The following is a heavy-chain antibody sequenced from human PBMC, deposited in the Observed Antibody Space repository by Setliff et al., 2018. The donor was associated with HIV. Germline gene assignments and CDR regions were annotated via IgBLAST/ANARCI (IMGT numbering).Heavy chain of an antibody. CDR3: ARDPRTDSSYAWFDS. CDR2: IWYDGSNK. Sequence: GGSLRLSCTVSGFSFTTNGMHWVRQAPGKGLEWVAIIWYDGSNKYYADSVKGRFTVSRDNSKNTLYLQMNSLRAEDTAVYYCARDPRTDSSYAWFDSWGQGTLVTVSS. D-gene: IGHD6-6*01. CDR1: GFSFTTNG. J-gene: IGHJ5*01. V-gene: IGHV3-33*01.